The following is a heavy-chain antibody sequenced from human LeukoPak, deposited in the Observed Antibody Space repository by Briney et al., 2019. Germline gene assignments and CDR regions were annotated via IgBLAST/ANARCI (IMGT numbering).Heavy chain of an antibody. CDR1: GFTFSSYS. CDR3: ARSPYGDFWFDP. D-gene: IGHD4-17*01. J-gene: IGHJ5*02. Sequence: GGSLRLSCAASGFTFSSYSMNWVRQAPGKGLEWVSCISSSSSTIYYADSVKGRFTISRDNAKNSLYLQMNSLRAEDTAVYYCARSPYGDFWFDPWGQGTLVTVSS. CDR2: ISSSSSTI. V-gene: IGHV3-48*01.